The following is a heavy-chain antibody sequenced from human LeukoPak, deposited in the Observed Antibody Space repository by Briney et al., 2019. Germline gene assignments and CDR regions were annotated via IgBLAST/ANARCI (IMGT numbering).Heavy chain of an antibody. CDR2: VSPYNGDT. CDR1: GYTFINYA. J-gene: IGHJ4*02. Sequence: ASVKVSCTASGYTFINYAIHWVRQAPGQGLEWMGWVSPYNGDTKYAQNHQGRVTMTTDTSTTTAHMELRSLTSDDTAVYYCARDRGIGGVFDYWGQGTLVTVSS. D-gene: IGHD3-10*01. CDR3: ARDRGIGGVFDY. V-gene: IGHV1-18*01.